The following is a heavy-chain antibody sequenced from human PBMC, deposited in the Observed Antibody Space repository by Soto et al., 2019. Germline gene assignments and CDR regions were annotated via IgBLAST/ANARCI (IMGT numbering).Heavy chain of an antibody. CDR2: IYHSGST. CDR3: AREGDCYGSGGVDY. CDR1: GGSISSGGYS. Sequence: PSETLSLTCAVSGGSISSGGYSWSWIRQPPGKGLEWIGYIYHSGSTYYNPSLKSRVTISVDRSKNQFSLKLSSVTAADTAVYYCAREGDCYGSGGVDYWGQGTLVTVS. D-gene: IGHD3-10*01. V-gene: IGHV4-30-2*01. J-gene: IGHJ4*02.